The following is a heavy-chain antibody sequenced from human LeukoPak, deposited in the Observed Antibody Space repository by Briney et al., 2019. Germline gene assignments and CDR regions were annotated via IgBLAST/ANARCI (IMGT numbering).Heavy chain of an antibody. V-gene: IGHV3-30-3*01. CDR2: ISYDGSNK. Sequence: PGGSLRLSCAASGFTFSSYAMHWVRQAPGKGLEWVAVISYDGSNKYYADSVKGRFTISRDNSKNTLYLRMNSLRAEDTAVYYCGTGQHIVVVTAPFDYWGQGTLVTVSS. J-gene: IGHJ4*02. CDR1: GFTFSSYA. D-gene: IGHD2-21*02. CDR3: GTGQHIVVVTAPFDY.